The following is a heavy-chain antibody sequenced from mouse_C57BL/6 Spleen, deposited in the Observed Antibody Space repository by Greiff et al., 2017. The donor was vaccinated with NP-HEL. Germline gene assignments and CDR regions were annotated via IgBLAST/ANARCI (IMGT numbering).Heavy chain of an antibody. V-gene: IGHV1-64*01. CDR1: GYTFTSYW. Sequence: VQLQQPGAELVKPGASVKLSCKASGYTFTSYWMHWVKQRPGQGLEWIGMIHPNSGSTNYNEKFKSKATLTVDKSSSTAYMQLSSLTSEDSAVYYCARSPYGTTLVGVDYWGQGTTLTVSS. D-gene: IGHD1-1*01. J-gene: IGHJ2*01. CDR3: ARSPYGTTLVGVDY. CDR2: IHPNSGST.